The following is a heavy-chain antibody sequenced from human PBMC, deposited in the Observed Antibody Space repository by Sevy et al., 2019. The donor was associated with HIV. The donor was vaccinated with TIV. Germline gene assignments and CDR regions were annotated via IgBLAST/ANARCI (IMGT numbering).Heavy chain of an antibody. D-gene: IGHD1-26*01. CDR3: ASLGSYSGSFYFDY. CDR1: GFTVSSNY. J-gene: IGHJ4*02. V-gene: IGHV3-53*01. CDR2: IYSGGST. Sequence: GGSLRLSCAASGFTVSSNYMSWVRQAPGKGLEWVSVIYSGGSTYYADSVKGRFTISSDNSKNTLYLQMNSLGAEDTAVYYCASLGSYSGSFYFDYWGQGTLVTVSS.